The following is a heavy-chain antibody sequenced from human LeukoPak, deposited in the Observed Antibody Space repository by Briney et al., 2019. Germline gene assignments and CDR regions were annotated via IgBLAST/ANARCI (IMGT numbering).Heavy chain of an antibody. V-gene: IGHV4-39*01. Sequence: SETLSLTCTVSGGSISSSSYYWGCIRQPPGKGLECIGSIYYSGSTYYNPSLKSRVIISVDTSKNQFSLKLSSVTAADTAVYYRARAEGYLIDYWSQGTLVTVSS. CDR2: IYYSGST. J-gene: IGHJ4*02. D-gene: IGHD3-22*01. CDR1: GGSISSSSYY. CDR3: ARAEGYLIDY.